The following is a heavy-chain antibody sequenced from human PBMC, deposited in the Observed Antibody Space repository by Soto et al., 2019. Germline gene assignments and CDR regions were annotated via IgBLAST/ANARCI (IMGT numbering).Heavy chain of an antibody. D-gene: IGHD2-2*02. CDR3: ASGYCSSTSCSTIGFGY. J-gene: IGHJ4*02. V-gene: IGHV1-69*13. CDR2: IIPIFGTA. CDR1: GGTFSSYA. Sequence: AVKVSCKASGGTFSSYAISWVRQAPGQGLEWMGGIIPIFGTANYAQKFQGRVTITADESTSTAYMELSSLRSEDTAVYYCASGYCSSTSCSTIGFGYWGQGTLVTVSS.